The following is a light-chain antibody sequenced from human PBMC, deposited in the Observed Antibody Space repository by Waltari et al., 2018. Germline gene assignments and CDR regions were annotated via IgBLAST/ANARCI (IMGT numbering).Light chain of an antibody. CDR2: KAS. V-gene: IGKV1-5*03. J-gene: IGKJ4*02. CDR1: QSITRR. CDR3: QHYDSYSAT. Sequence: DIQMTQSPSTLSASVGGRVTITCRASQSITRRLAWYQQKAGKAPKLLIYKASILESGVPSRFSGGGSGTEFTLTISSLQPDDFATYYCQHYDSYSATFGRGTKVEIK.